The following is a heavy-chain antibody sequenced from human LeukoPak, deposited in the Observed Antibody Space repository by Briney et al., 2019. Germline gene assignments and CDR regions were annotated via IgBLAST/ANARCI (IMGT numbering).Heavy chain of an antibody. CDR2: LSGSGGST. CDR1: GFTFSSYA. V-gene: IGHV3-23*01. J-gene: IGHJ4*02. Sequence: GGSLRLSCAAPGFTFSSYAMSWVRQAPGKGLEWVSALSGSGGSTYYADSVKGRFTISRDNSKKTVYLQMNSLRAEDTAVYYCAMYLVVVATWDYCGQGTLVTVSS. CDR3: AMYLVVVATWDY. D-gene: IGHD2-15*01.